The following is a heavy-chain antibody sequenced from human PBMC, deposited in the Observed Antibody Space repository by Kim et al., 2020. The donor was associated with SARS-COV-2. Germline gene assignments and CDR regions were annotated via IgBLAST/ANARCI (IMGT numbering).Heavy chain of an antibody. Sequence: NYARKYQGSVPITADKPTSTAYMELSSLRSEDTAVYYCARALGGRNYFDYWGQGTLVTVSS. V-gene: IGHV1-69*04. D-gene: IGHD3-3*01. CDR3: ARALGGRNYFDY. J-gene: IGHJ4*02.